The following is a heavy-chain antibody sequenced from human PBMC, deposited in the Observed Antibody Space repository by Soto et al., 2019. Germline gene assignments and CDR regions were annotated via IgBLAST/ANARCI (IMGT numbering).Heavy chain of an antibody. Sequence: PGGSLRLSCAASGFPFSMSAMTWVRQAPGKGLEWVSTTGLNGRTTYYADSVKGRFTVSRDNTKNTLDLQMASLRAEATAVYYWATVHSTSRPFDYWGQGTLVTVSS. J-gene: IGHJ4*02. D-gene: IGHD6-6*01. CDR2: TGLNGRTT. V-gene: IGHV3-23*01. CDR3: ATVHSTSRPFDY. CDR1: GFPFSMSA.